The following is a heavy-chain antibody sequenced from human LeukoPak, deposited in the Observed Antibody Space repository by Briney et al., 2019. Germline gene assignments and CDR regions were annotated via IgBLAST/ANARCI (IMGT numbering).Heavy chain of an antibody. D-gene: IGHD3-9*01. CDR3: AKWGDYDILTGYYVSDF. Sequence: GGSLRLSCAASGFIFRNYAMSWVRQAPGKGLEWVSAITGSGDTTYYADPVKGRFTISRDNSKNTLYVEMNTLRAEDTAVYYRAKWGDYDILTGYYVSDFWGQGTLVTVSS. V-gene: IGHV3-23*01. J-gene: IGHJ4*02. CDR2: ITGSGDTT. CDR1: GFIFRNYA.